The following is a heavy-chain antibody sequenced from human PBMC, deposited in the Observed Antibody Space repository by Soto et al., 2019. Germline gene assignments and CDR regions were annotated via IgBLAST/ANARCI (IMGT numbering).Heavy chain of an antibody. CDR1: GGSISSSSYY. V-gene: IGHV4-39*01. D-gene: IGHD6-6*01. CDR3: ARQETARRSGIIDY. CDR2: IYYSGST. Sequence: SETLSLTCTVSGGSISSSSYYWRWIRQPPGKGLEWIGSIYYSGSTYYNPSLKSRVTISVDTSKNQFSLKLSSVTAADTAVYYCARQETARRSGIIDYWGQGTLVTVSS. J-gene: IGHJ4*02.